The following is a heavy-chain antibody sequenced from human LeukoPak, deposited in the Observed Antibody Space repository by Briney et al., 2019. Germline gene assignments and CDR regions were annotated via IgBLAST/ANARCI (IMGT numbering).Heavy chain of an antibody. Sequence: GGSMGLSCAASGFIFRHYWMTWVRQAPGKGLEWVANIKQDGSERYYVGSVKGRFTISRDNAKNSLYLQMDSLRAEDTAVFYCARDRGYSYHMDVWGKGTTVTVPS. J-gene: IGHJ6*03. CDR2: IKQDGSER. CDR1: GFIFRHYW. D-gene: IGHD1-1*01. V-gene: IGHV3-7*01. CDR3: ARDRGYSYHMDV.